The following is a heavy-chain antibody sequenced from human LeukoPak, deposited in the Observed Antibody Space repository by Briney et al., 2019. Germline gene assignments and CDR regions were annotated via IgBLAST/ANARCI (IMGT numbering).Heavy chain of an antibody. CDR3: ARTGVREYYFDY. D-gene: IGHD3-10*01. CDR1: GFTFSSYS. CDR2: ISSSSSYI. J-gene: IGHJ4*02. Sequence: KSGGSLRLSCAASGFTFSSYSMNWVRQAPGKGLEWVSSISSSSSYIYYADSVKGRFTISRDNAKNSLYLQMNSLRAEDTAVYYCARTGVREYYFDYWGQGTLVTVSS. V-gene: IGHV3-21*01.